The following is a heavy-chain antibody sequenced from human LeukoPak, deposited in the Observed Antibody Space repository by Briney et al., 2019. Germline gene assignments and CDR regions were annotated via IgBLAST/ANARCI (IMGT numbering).Heavy chain of an antibody. V-gene: IGHV3-30*04. D-gene: IGHD6-19*01. J-gene: IGHJ4*02. CDR3: ARVLSSGWYYYFYY. CDR2: ISYDGSNK. CDR1: GFTFSSYA. Sequence: PGGSLRLSCAASGFTFSSYAMHWVRQAPGKGLEWVAVISYDGSNKYYADSEKGRFTISRDNSKNSLYLQVNSLRAEDTAVYYCARVLSSGWYYYFYYWGQGTLVTVSS.